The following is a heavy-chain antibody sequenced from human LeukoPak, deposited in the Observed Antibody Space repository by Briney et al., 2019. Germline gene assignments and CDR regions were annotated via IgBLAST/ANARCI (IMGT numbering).Heavy chain of an antibody. Sequence: ASVKVSCKASGYTFTSYGISWVRQAPGQGLEWMGWISAYNGNTNYAQKLQGRVTMTTDTSASTAYMELSSLRSEDTAVYYCARGEYYYGSGSYLDWGQGTLVTVSS. CDR2: ISAYNGNT. CDR1: GYTFTSYG. J-gene: IGHJ4*02. D-gene: IGHD3-10*01. CDR3: ARGEYYYGSGSYLD. V-gene: IGHV1-18*01.